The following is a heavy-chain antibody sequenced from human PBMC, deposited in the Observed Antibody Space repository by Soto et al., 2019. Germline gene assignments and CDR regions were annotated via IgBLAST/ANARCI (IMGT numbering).Heavy chain of an antibody. Sequence: GASVKVSCKASGYTFTTYAIPWVRQAPVQRLEWMGWINAGNGKTKYSQKFQDRVTITRDTSAPTAYMQLSSLPSENTAVYDCARAWDDCSTTSCYLMDVGGRGTLVTVSS. CDR3: ARAWDDCSTTSCYLMDV. V-gene: IGHV1-3*01. CDR2: INAGNGKT. D-gene: IGHD2-2*01. CDR1: GYTFTTYA. J-gene: IGHJ4*02.